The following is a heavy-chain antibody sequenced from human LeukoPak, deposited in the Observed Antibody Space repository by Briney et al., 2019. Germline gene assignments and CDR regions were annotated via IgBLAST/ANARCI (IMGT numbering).Heavy chain of an antibody. CDR2: IIPILGIA. D-gene: IGHD4-17*01. Sequence: GASVKVSCKASGGTFSSYAISWVRQAPGQGLEWMGRIIPILGIANYAQKFQGRVTITADKSTSTAYMELSSLRSEDTAVYYCARDPNDYGEDYWGQGTLVTVSS. J-gene: IGHJ4*02. V-gene: IGHV1-69*04. CDR1: GGTFSSYA. CDR3: ARDPNDYGEDY.